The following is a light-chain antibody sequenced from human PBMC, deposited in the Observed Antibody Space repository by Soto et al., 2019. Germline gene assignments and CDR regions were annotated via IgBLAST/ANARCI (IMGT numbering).Light chain of an antibody. CDR3: HQRSYWPRT. CDR2: DAS. V-gene: IGKV3-11*01. Sequence: EIVLTQSPATLSLFPGERATLSCSASQSVRSYLALYQQKPGQPPRRLIPDASNRATGIPARVSGSGSGTDFTLTISSLEAEDCAVYYCHQRSYWPRTFGRGTKVEIK. CDR1: QSVRSY. J-gene: IGKJ4*01.